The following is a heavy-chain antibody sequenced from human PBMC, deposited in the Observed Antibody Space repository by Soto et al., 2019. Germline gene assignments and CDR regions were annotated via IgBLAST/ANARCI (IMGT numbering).Heavy chain of an antibody. CDR1: GFTFSSYW. D-gene: IGHD1-26*01. CDR2: INSDGSST. V-gene: IGHV3-74*01. Sequence: EVQLVESGGGLVQPGGSLRLSCAASGFTFSSYWMHWVRQATGKGLVWVSRINSDGSSTSYADSVKGRFTISRDNAKNTLYLQMNILRGEDMAVYYCAMGGSSKWYFDLWGRGTLVTVSS. J-gene: IGHJ2*01. CDR3: AMGGSSKWYFDL.